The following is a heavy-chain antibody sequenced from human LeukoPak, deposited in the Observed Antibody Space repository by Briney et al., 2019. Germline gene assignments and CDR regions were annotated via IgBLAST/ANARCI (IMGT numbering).Heavy chain of an antibody. CDR2: FDPEDGET. J-gene: IGHJ4*02. V-gene: IGHV1-24*01. Sequence: ASVKVSCKVSGYTLTELSMHWVRQAPGKGLEWMGGFDPEDGETIYAQKFQGRVTMTEDTSTDTAYMELSSLRSEDTAVYYCATGPPVYCSSTSCPKYDYWGQGTLVTVSS. CDR1: GYTLTELS. CDR3: ATGPPVYCSSTSCPKYDY. D-gene: IGHD2-2*01.